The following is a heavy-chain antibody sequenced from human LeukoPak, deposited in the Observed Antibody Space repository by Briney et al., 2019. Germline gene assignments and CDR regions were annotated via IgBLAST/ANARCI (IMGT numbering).Heavy chain of an antibody. J-gene: IGHJ3*02. D-gene: IGHD3-22*01. Sequence: PSETLSLTCTVSGGSISSYYWSWIRQPPGKGLEWIGYIYYSGSTNYNPSLKSRVTISVDTSKNQFSLKLSSVTAADTAVYYCARESGRSSGYYYSGGDALDIWGQGTMVTVSS. CDR1: GGSISSYY. CDR2: IYYSGST. CDR3: ARESGRSSGYYYSGGDALDI. V-gene: IGHV4-59*01.